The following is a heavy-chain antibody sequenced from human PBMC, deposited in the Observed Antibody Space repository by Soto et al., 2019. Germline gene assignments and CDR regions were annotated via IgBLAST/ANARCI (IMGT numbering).Heavy chain of an antibody. J-gene: IGHJ4*02. D-gene: IGHD3-3*01. CDR2: ISTSSSSI. CDR3: ARDDFWSGYYRYFDY. V-gene: IGHV3-11*01. Sequence: GGSLRLSCAASGFGFSDYYMSWIRQAPGKGLEWISYISTSSSSIYYADSVKGRFTISRDNAKNSLYLQMNSLRAEDTAVYYCARDDFWSGYYRYFDYWGQGALVTVSS. CDR1: GFGFSDYY.